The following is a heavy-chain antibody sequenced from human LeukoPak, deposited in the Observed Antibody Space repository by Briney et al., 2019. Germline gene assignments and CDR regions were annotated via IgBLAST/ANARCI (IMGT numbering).Heavy chain of an antibody. CDR3: ARDSCSSTSCRRKFDN. V-gene: IGHV4-39*07. D-gene: IGHD2-2*01. CDR1: GGSITSSNYF. CDR2: IYYSGST. Sequence: SETLSLTCTVSGGSITSSNYFWGWIRQSPGKGLEWIGSIYYSGSTYYNPSLKSRVTISVETSKLQFSLKLSSVTAADSAVYYCARDSCSSTSCRRKFDNWGQGTLVTVSS. J-gene: IGHJ4*02.